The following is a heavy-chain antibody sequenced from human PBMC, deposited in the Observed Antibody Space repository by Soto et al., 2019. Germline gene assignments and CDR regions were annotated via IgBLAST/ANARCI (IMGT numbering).Heavy chain of an antibody. J-gene: IGHJ5*02. CDR2: IYYSGST. D-gene: IGHD4-17*01. Sequence: TLSLTCTVSGGSISSYYWSWIRQPPGKGLEWIGYIYYSGSTKYNPSLKSRVTISVDTSKNQFSLKLSSVTAADTAVYYCARHSLSDDYQFDPWGQGTLVTVSS. CDR3: ARHSLSDDYQFDP. CDR1: GGSISSYY. V-gene: IGHV4-59*08.